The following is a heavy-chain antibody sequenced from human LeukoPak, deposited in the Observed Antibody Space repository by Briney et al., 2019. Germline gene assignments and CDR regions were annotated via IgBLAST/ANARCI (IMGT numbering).Heavy chain of an antibody. J-gene: IGHJ5*02. CDR3: ARQKVDIVAKINWFDP. D-gene: IGHD5-12*01. Sequence: GESLKISCKGSGYSFTSYWIGWVRQMPGKGLEWMGIIYPGDSDTRYSPSFQGQVTISADKSISTAYLQWSSLKASDTAMYYCARQKVDIVAKINWFDPWGQGTLVTVSS. CDR2: IYPGDSDT. CDR1: GYSFTSYW. V-gene: IGHV5-51*01.